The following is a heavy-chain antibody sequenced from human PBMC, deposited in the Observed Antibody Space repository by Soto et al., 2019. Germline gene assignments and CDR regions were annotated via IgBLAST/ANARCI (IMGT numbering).Heavy chain of an antibody. J-gene: IGHJ5*02. CDR3: ARVMVRGGSPIDP. V-gene: IGHV4-59*01. Sequence: PSETLSLTCTVSGGSISSYYWSWIRQPPGKGLEWIGYIYYSGSTNYNPSLKSRVTISVDTSKNQFSLKLSSVTAADTAVYYCARVMVRGGSPIDPWGQGTLVTVSS. CDR2: IYYSGST. D-gene: IGHD3-10*01. CDR1: GGSISSYY.